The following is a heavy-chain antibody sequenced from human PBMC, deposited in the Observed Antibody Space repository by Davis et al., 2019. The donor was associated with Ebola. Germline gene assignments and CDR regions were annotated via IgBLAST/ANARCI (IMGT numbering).Heavy chain of an antibody. Sequence: ASVKVSCKASGYTFTSYGISWVRQAPGQGLEWMGWISAYNGNTNYAQKFQGRVTMTRDTSTSTVYMELSSLRSEDTAVYYCARGGRRSSSSSLSAYYYYYGMDVWGQGTTVTVSS. D-gene: IGHD6-6*01. V-gene: IGHV1-18*01. CDR2: ISAYNGNT. CDR1: GYTFTSYG. CDR3: ARGGRRSSSSSLSAYYYYYGMDV. J-gene: IGHJ6*02.